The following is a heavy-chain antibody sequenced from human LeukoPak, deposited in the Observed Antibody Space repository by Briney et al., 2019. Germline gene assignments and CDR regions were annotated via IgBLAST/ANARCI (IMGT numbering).Heavy chain of an antibody. CDR3: TRVTRGYSYGPLDY. CDR2: IYYGGST. Sequence: PSETLSLTCTVSGGSISSYYWSWIRQPPGKGLEWIGYIYYGGSTNYHASLKSRVTISLDTSKNQFSLKVSSVTAADTAVYYCTRVTRGYSYGPLDYWGQGILVTVSS. CDR1: GGSISSYY. V-gene: IGHV4-59*01. D-gene: IGHD5-18*01. J-gene: IGHJ4*02.